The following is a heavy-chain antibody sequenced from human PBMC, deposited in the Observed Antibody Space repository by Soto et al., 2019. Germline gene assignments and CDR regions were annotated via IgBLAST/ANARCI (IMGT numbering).Heavy chain of an antibody. CDR1: GYSLSSGYD. V-gene: IGHV4-38-2*01. J-gene: IGHJ4*02. CDR2: VYHGGST. CDR3: PRIDRSGWTPNFFDS. Sequence: SETLSLTCAVCGYSLSSGYDWGWIRQPPGKGLEWIGTVYHGGSTFYKPSLKSPVTISVDTSKNQFSLRLTSVTAADTALYYCPRIDRSGWTPNFFDSWGQGTLVTVSS. D-gene: IGHD6-19*01.